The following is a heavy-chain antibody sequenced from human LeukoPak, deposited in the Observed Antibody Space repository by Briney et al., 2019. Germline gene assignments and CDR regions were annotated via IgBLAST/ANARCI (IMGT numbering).Heavy chain of an antibody. CDR2: IYYSGST. V-gene: IGHV4-39*01. D-gene: IGHD3-10*01. Sequence: PSETLSLTCTVSGDSISSSSYYWAWIRQPPGKGLGWIGSIYYSGSTHYNPSLESRVTMSVDTSKNQLSLKLTSVTAADAAVYYCARQRAYYGSGSYYSGFDYWSQGALITVSS. J-gene: IGHJ4*02. CDR1: GDSISSSSYY. CDR3: ARQRAYYGSGSYYSGFDY.